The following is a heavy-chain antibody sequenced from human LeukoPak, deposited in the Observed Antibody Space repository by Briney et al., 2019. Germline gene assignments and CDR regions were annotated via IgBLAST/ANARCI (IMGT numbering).Heavy chain of an antibody. V-gene: IGHV3-20*04. Sequence: GGSLRLSCAASGFTFDDYGMSWVRQAPGKGLEWVSGINWNGGSTGYSDSVKGRFTISRDNAKNSLYLQMNSLRAEDTALYYCSRVLSYYYYYMDVWGKGTTVTVSS. CDR1: GFTFDDYG. CDR2: INWNGGST. CDR3: SRVLSYYYYYMDV. D-gene: IGHD3-10*01. J-gene: IGHJ6*03.